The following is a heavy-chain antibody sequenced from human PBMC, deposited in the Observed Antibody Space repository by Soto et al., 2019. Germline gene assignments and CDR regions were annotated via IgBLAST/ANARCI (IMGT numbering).Heavy chain of an antibody. D-gene: IGHD6-13*01. V-gene: IGHV4-4*02. CDR2: IHHSGHT. CDR3: AKDTMVAAARRGLVV. Sequence: PSVTMSLTCSVSPDSISSSHSSPSVPQPPEKGLERLGEIHHSGHTTYNPSLKGRVAISVDKSKSQFSLRVSSVTAADTAVYYCAKDTMVAAARRGLVVWGQGTTVTVSS. J-gene: IGHJ6*02. CDR1: PDSISSSHS.